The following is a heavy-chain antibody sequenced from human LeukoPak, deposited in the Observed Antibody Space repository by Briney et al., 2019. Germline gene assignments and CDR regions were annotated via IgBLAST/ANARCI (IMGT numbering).Heavy chain of an antibody. Sequence: ASVKVSCKASGDNVSSYVFTWERQAPGQGLEWMGWINPNSGATGHAQKFQGRVTMTRDTSISTSYMEVTGLRSDDTAVYFCARDGYCRGSSCPFQHWGQGTMVTVSS. D-gene: IGHD2-2*03. J-gene: IGHJ1*01. CDR1: GDNVSSYV. V-gene: IGHV1-2*02. CDR2: INPNSGAT. CDR3: ARDGYCRGSSCPFQH.